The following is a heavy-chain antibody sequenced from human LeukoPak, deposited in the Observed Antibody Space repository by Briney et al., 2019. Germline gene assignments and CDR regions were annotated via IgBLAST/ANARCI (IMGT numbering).Heavy chain of an antibody. V-gene: IGHV3-23*01. CDR1: GFTFSSYA. CDR3: ARGGYSSSWYRFDY. Sequence: GGSLRLSCAASGFTFSSYAMSWVRQAPGKGLEWVSATSGSGGSTYYADSVKGRFTISRDNSKNTLYLQMNSLRAEDTAVYYCARGGYSSSWYRFDYWGQGTLVTVSS. D-gene: IGHD6-13*01. CDR2: TSGSGGST. J-gene: IGHJ4*02.